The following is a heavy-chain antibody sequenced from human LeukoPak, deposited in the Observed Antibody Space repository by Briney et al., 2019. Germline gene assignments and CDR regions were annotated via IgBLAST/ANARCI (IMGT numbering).Heavy chain of an antibody. J-gene: IGHJ4*02. CDR2: INHSGST. Sequence: PSETLSLTCAVYGGSFSGYYWSWIRQPPGKGLEWIGEINHSGSTNYNPSLKSRVTISVDTSKNQFSLKLSSVTAADTAVYYCARELVGATPKYYFDYWGQGTLVTVSS. CDR1: GGSFSGYY. D-gene: IGHD1-26*01. V-gene: IGHV4-34*01. CDR3: ARELVGATPKYYFDY.